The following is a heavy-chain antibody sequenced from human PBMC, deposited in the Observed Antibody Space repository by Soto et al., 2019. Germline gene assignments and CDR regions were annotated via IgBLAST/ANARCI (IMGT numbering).Heavy chain of an antibody. Sequence: GGSLRLSCAASGFTFSSYAMSWVRQAPGKGLEWVSAISGSGGSTYYADSVRGRFTISRDNAKNSLYLQMSSLRAEDTAVYYCARRYNWNYYYYGMDVWGQGTTVTVSS. J-gene: IGHJ6*02. V-gene: IGHV3-23*01. D-gene: IGHD1-20*01. CDR2: ISGSGGST. CDR1: GFTFSSYA. CDR3: ARRYNWNYYYYGMDV.